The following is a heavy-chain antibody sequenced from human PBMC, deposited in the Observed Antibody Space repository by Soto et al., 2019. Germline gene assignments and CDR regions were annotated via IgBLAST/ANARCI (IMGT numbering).Heavy chain of an antibody. CDR3: ARAGRITMVRGVIGLNY. Sequence: ASVKVSCKASGYTFTGYYMHWVGQAPGQGLEWMGWINPNSGGTNYAQKFQGWVTMTRDTSISTAYMELSRLRSDDTAVYYCARAGRITMVRGVIGLNYWGQGTLVTVSS. J-gene: IGHJ4*02. CDR1: GYTFTGYY. D-gene: IGHD3-10*01. V-gene: IGHV1-2*04. CDR2: INPNSGGT.